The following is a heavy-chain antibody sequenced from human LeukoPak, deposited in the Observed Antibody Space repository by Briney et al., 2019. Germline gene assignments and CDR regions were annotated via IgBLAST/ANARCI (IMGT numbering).Heavy chain of an antibody. CDR3: ARDRLDTAMVTPFVY. CDR2: IYTSGST. CDR1: GGSISSYY. D-gene: IGHD5-18*01. J-gene: IGHJ4*02. Sequence: SETLSLTCTVSGGSISSYYWSWLRQPAGKGLEWIGRIYTSGSTNYNPSLKSRVTMSVDTSKNQFSLKLSSVTAADTAVYYCARDRLDTAMVTPFVYWGQGTLVTVSS. V-gene: IGHV4-4*07.